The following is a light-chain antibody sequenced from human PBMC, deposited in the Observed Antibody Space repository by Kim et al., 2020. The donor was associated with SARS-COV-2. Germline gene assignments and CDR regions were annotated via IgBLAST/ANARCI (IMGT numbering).Light chain of an antibody. CDR2: GRN. V-gene: IGLV3-19*01. CDR3: QSRDSGGKVI. J-gene: IGLJ2*01. Sequence: VALGQTVRITCQGDSLRRDYATWYQQKPRQAPVLVIYGRNNRPSGIPDRFSGSTSGNTASLTISGAQAEDEADFYCQSRDSGGKVIFGGGTKVTVL. CDR1: SLRRDY.